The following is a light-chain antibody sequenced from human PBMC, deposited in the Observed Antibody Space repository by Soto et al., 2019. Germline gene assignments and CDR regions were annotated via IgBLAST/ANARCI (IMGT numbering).Light chain of an antibody. V-gene: IGLV2-14*01. CDR2: EVS. CDR1: SSDVGGYNY. CDR3: SSYTSSITLYV. Sequence: QYALTQPASVSGSPGQSITISCTGTSSDVGGYNYVSWYQQHPGKAPKLMIYEVSNRPSGVSNRFSGSKSGNTAYLTISGLQAEDEGDYYCSSYTSSITLYVFGTGTNLTVL. J-gene: IGLJ1*01.